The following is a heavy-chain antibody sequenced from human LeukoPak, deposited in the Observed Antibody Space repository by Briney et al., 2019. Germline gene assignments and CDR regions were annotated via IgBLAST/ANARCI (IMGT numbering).Heavy chain of an antibody. CDR1: GFTSDDYA. Sequence: GGSLRLSSAPSGFTSDDYAMHWVRHAPQKGLGWVSGTCWNSGSIGFADAVTGRFTISRDIAKHSLYLQMNSLRAEDTALYYCAKGLYYYGSGSYYSDRNDAFDIWGQGTMVTVSS. CDR3: AKGLYYYGSGSYYSDRNDAFDI. CDR2: TCWNSGSI. V-gene: IGHV3-9*02. J-gene: IGHJ3*02. D-gene: IGHD3-10*01.